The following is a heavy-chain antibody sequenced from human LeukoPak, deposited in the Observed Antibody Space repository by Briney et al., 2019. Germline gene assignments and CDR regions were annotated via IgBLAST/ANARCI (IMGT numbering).Heavy chain of an antibody. V-gene: IGHV3-15*01. J-gene: IGHJ4*02. Sequence: GSLRLSCAASGFTFSNAWVSWVRQAPGKGLEWVGRIKSKTDGGTTDYAAPVKGRFTISRDDSKNTLYLQMNSLKTEDTAVYYCTTPTFLLIAVAGTGRDYWGQGTLVTVSS. CDR1: GFTFSNAW. D-gene: IGHD6-19*01. CDR3: TTPTFLLIAVAGTGRDY. CDR2: IKSKTDGGTT.